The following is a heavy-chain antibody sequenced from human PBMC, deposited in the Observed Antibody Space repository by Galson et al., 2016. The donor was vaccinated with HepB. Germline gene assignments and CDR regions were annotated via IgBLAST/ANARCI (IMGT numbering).Heavy chain of an antibody. CDR3: ATSPSRGY. Sequence: SLRLSCAASGFTVSNNYMSWVRPAPGKGLEWVSVIYSGGNTFYADSVKGRFTISRDTSKNTLYLQMNSLRAEDTAVYYCATSPSRGYWGQGTLVTVSS. CDR2: IYSGGNT. D-gene: IGHD2-2*01. J-gene: IGHJ4*02. V-gene: IGHV3-66*01. CDR1: GFTVSNNY.